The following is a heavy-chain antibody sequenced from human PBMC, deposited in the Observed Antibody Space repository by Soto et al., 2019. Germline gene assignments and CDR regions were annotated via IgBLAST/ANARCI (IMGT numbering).Heavy chain of an antibody. Sequence: QVQLVQSGAEVKKPGSSVKVSCKASGGTFSSYAISWVRQAPGQGLEWMGGIIPIFGTANYAQKFQGRVTITAEESPSTAHMELSSLRSEDKAVYYWSRARGAAAGFDYWGQGTLVTVSS. CDR2: IIPIFGTA. CDR1: GGTFSSYA. V-gene: IGHV1-69*12. J-gene: IGHJ4*02. CDR3: SRARGAAAGFDY. D-gene: IGHD6-13*01.